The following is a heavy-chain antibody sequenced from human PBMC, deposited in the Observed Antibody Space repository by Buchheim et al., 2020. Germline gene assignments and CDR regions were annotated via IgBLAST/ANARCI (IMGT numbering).Heavy chain of an antibody. V-gene: IGHV3-30*18. J-gene: IGHJ6*02. CDR3: AKDHDYGDYGGYYYYGMDV. CDR2: ISYDGSNK. CDR1: GFTFSSYG. D-gene: IGHD4-17*01. Sequence: QVQLVESGGGVVQPGRSLRLSCAASGFTFSSYGMHWVRQAPGKGLEWVAVISYDGSNKYYADSVKGRFTISRDNSKNTLYLQMNSLRAEDAAVYYWAKDHDYGDYGGYYYYGMDVWGQGTT.